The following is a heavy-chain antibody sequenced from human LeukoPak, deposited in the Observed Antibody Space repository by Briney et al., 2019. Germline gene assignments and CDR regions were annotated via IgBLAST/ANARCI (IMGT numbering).Heavy chain of an antibody. D-gene: IGHD3-22*01. CDR2: IIPIFGTA. J-gene: IGHJ4*02. Sequence: SVKVSCKASGGTFSSYAISWVRQAPGQGLEWMGGIIPIFGTANYAQKFQGRVTITADESTSTAYMELSSLRSEDTAVYYCATQYYDSSGYLGGPVDYWGQGTLVTVSS. CDR1: GGTFSSYA. CDR3: ATQYYDSSGYLGGPVDY. V-gene: IGHV1-69*13.